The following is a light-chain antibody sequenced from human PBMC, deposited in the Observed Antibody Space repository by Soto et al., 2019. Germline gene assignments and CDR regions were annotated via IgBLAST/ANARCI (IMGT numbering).Light chain of an antibody. V-gene: IGKV2D-30*01. J-gene: IGKJ1*01. CDR1: QSLVYSDGNTY. Sequence: DVVMTQSPLSLPVTLGQPASISCRSSQSLVYSDGNTYLNWFQQRPGQSPRRLIYKVSNWDSGVPDRFGGSGSGSDFTLKISRVEAEDVGVYYCMQGPHWPWTFGQGT. CDR3: MQGPHWPWT. CDR2: KVS.